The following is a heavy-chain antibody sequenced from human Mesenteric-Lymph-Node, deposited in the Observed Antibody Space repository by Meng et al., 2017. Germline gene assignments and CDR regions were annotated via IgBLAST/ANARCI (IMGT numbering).Heavy chain of an antibody. CDR2: IYTSGST. V-gene: IGHV4-61*02. CDR1: GGSISSGSYY. J-gene: IGHJ4*02. Sequence: SETLSLTCTVSGGSISSGSYYWSWIRQPAGKGLEWIGRIYTSGSTNYNPSLKSRVTISVDTSKNQFSLKLSSVTAADTAVYYCAREPGYYGRERATSLDYWGQGTLVTVSS. D-gene: IGHD3-9*01. CDR3: AREPGYYGRERATSLDY.